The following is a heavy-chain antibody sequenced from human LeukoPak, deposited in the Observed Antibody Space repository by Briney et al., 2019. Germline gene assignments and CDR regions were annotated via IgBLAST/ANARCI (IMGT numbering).Heavy chain of an antibody. D-gene: IGHD5-12*01. V-gene: IGHV3-53*05. CDR1: GFTVSSNY. Sequence: PGGSLRLSCAASGFTVSSNYMSWVRQAPGKGLEWVSVIYSGGNTYYADSVKGRLTISRDNSKNTLYLQMNSLRSDDTAVYYCARDRISGYDWPSYYYYGMDVWGQGTTVTVSS. CDR3: ARDRISGYDWPSYYYYGMDV. CDR2: IYSGGNT. J-gene: IGHJ6*02.